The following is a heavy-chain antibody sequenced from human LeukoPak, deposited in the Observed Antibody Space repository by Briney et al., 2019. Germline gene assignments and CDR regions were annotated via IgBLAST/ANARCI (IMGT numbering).Heavy chain of an antibody. V-gene: IGHV4-39*01. CDR1: GGSISSSSYY. Sequence: SETLSLTCTVSGGSISSSSYYWGWIRQPPGKGLEWIGSIYYSGSTYYNPSLKSRVTISVDTSKNQFSLKLSSVTAADTAVYYCASMDGYNLLFDYWGQGTLVTVSS. D-gene: IGHD5-24*01. CDR3: ASMDGYNLLFDY. J-gene: IGHJ4*02. CDR2: IYYSGST.